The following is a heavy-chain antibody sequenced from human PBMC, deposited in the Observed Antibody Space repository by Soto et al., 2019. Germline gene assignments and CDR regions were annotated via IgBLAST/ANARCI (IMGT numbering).Heavy chain of an antibody. CDR1: GFTSSNYA. CDR2: ISSGGGSP. Sequence: GGSLRLSCAASGFTSSNYAMSWVRQAPGKGLEWVSGISSGGGSPYNADSVKGRFTISRDNSKNTLYLQMNSLRAEDTAVYYCAKGDGRIVPRHFDYWGQGTLVTVSS. V-gene: IGHV3-23*01. CDR3: AKGDGRIVPRHFDY. J-gene: IGHJ4*02. D-gene: IGHD6-6*01.